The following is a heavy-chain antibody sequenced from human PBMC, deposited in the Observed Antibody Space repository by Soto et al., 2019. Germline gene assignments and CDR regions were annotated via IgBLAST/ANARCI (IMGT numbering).Heavy chain of an antibody. CDR1: GFTFSSYW. Sequence: GGSLRLSCAASGFTFSSYWMHWVRQAPGKGPVWVSRINSDGSSTSYADSVKGRFTISRDNAKNTLYLQMNSLRAEDTAVYYCAREKFACLNRWGQGTLVTVSS. CDR3: AREKFACLNR. D-gene: IGHD3-10*01. V-gene: IGHV3-74*01. J-gene: IGHJ5*02. CDR2: INSDGSST.